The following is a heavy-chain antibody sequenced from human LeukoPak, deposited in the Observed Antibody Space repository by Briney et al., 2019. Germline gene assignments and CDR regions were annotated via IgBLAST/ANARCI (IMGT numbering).Heavy chain of an antibody. CDR2: IKSKMDGGTT. J-gene: IGHJ3*01. CDR3: TGSTTYTAKTAFDF. Sequence: GGSLRLSCAASGFTFSNAWMNWVRQAPGKGLEWVVRIKSKMDGGTTDNAASVKGRFTISRDDSKKMVYLQMNSLKNEDTAVYYCTGSTTYTAKTAFDFWGQGTMVTVSS. CDR1: GFTFSNAW. V-gene: IGHV3-15*01. D-gene: IGHD5-18*01.